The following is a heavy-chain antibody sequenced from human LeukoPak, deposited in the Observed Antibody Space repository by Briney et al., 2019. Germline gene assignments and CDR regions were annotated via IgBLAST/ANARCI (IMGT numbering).Heavy chain of an antibody. CDR2: ISTYNGNT. Sequence: ASVKVSCKASAYTSPNYGITWVRQAPGRGLEWMGWISTYNGNTQYAQKFQGRVTMTTDTPTRTVYMELRSLRSNDTAVYYCALPAKGAFFYYYMEVWGKGTTVTVSS. J-gene: IGHJ6*03. V-gene: IGHV1-18*01. CDR1: AYTSPNYG. D-gene: IGHD2-2*01. CDR3: ALPAKGAFFYYYMEV.